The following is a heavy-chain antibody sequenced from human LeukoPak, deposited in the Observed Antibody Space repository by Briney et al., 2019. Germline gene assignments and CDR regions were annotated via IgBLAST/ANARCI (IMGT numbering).Heavy chain of an antibody. CDR2: IKPKTEGGTT. D-gene: IGHD3-10*01. CDR3: TRGHYGR. V-gene: IGHV3-15*01. Sequence: PGGALRLSCAASGFTFTSAWMNWGRQAPGKGLEWVGHIKPKTEGGTTDYAAPVKGRFTISRDDSKSTLHLQMDSLKTEDTAVYFCTRGHYGRWGQGTLVTVSS. CDR1: GFTFTSAW. J-gene: IGHJ4*02.